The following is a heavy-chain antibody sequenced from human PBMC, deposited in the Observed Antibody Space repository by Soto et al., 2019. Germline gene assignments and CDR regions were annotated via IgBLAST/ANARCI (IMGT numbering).Heavy chain of an antibody. CDR1: GFTFRSSA. V-gene: IGHV3-23*01. Sequence: PGGSLRLSCAASGFTFRSSAMNWVRQAPGKGLEWVSAISGSAGSTYYADSVKGRFTISRDTSKNTLYLQMNSLRAEDTAVYYCAKGNSWSPALVLDIWGQGTMVTVSS. CDR3: AKGNSWSPALVLDI. CDR2: ISGSAGST. D-gene: IGHD1-7*01. J-gene: IGHJ3*02.